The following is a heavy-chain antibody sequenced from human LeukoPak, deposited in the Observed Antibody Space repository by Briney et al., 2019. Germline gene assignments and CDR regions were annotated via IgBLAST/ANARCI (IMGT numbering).Heavy chain of an antibody. J-gene: IGHJ4*02. D-gene: IGHD3-10*01. CDR2: ISASGGDT. CDR3: AKGTSMVRGVIIPVDY. CDR1: GFSFSSYS. Sequence: PGGSLRLSCAASGFSFSSYSMNWFRQAPGKGLEWVSTISASGGDTYYADSVKGRFTISRDKFKNTLYLQMNSLRAEDTAVYYCAKGTSMVRGVIIPVDYWGQGTLVTVSS. V-gene: IGHV3-23*01.